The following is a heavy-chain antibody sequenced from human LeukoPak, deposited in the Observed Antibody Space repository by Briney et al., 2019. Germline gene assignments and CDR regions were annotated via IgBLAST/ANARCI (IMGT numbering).Heavy chain of an antibody. D-gene: IGHD1-26*01. CDR1: GFTFSDYY. J-gene: IGHJ4*02. Sequence: GGSLRLSCAASGFTFSDYYMSWIRQAPGKGLEWVSYISSSGSTIYYADSVKGRFTISRDNAKNSLYLQMNSLRAEDTAVYYCARVGARGSYYSPFDYWGQGTLVTVSS. CDR3: ARVGARGSYYSPFDY. CDR2: ISSSGSTI. V-gene: IGHV3-11*04.